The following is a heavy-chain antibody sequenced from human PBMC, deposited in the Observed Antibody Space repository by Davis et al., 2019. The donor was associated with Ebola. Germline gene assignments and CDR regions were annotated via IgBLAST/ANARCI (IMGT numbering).Heavy chain of an antibody. V-gene: IGHV5-51*01. J-gene: IGHJ5*02. Sequence: GESLKISCRGSGFTFTSYWIAWVRHIPEKGLEWMGIIYPGDSDKRYSPSFQGQVTISADKSISTAYLQWSSLKASDTAMYYCARSSIAARQGFISWGQGTLVTVSS. CDR3: ARSSIAARQGFIS. D-gene: IGHD6-6*01. CDR1: GFTFTSYW. CDR2: IYPGDSDK.